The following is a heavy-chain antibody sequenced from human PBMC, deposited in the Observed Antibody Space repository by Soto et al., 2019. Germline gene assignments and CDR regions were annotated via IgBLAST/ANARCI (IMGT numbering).Heavy chain of an antibody. CDR2: IYYSGST. J-gene: IGHJ4*02. V-gene: IGHV4-59*01. D-gene: IGHD3-16*01. CDR3: ARVWGYAFDY. Sequence: QVQLQESGPGLVKPSETLSLTCTVSGGSISSYYWSWIRQPPGKGLELIGYIYYSGSTNYNPSLKSRVTTAVDTSKNQFSLKLSSVTAADTAVYYCARVWGYAFDYWGQGTLVTVSS. CDR1: GGSISSYY.